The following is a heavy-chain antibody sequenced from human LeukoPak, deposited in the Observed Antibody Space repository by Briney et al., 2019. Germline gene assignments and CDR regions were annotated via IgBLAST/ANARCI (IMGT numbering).Heavy chain of an antibody. J-gene: IGHJ4*02. CDR3: ARVIEGGDYLDY. Sequence: ASVTVSCTASGYTFTGYYMHWVRQAPGQGLEWMGWINPNSGGTNYAQKFQGRVPMTRHTSISTAYMELSRLRSDDTAVYYCARVIEGGDYLDYWGQGTLVTVSS. D-gene: IGHD3-16*01. V-gene: IGHV1-2*02. CDR2: INPNSGGT. CDR1: GYTFTGYY.